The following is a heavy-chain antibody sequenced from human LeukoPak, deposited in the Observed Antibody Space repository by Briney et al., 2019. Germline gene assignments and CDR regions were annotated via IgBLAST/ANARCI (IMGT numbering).Heavy chain of an antibody. CDR2: IYYSGST. V-gene: IGHV4-59*08. Sequence: SETLSLTCTVSGGSISSYYWSWIRQPPGKGLEWIGYIYYSGSTNYNPSLKSRVTISVDTSKNQFSLKLSSVTAADTAVYYCARGHCSGGSCMGKKAPDYYYGMDVWGQGTTVTVSS. D-gene: IGHD2-15*01. CDR3: ARGHCSGGSCMGKKAPDYYYGMDV. CDR1: GGSISSYY. J-gene: IGHJ6*02.